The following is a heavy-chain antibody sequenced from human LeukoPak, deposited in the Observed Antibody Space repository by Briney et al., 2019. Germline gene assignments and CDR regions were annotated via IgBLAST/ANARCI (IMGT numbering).Heavy chain of an antibody. CDR1: GFTFSDHY. V-gene: IGHV3-72*01. CDR2: SRNKANSYTT. Sequence: GGSLRLSCAASGFTFSDHYMDWVRQAPGKGLEWVGRSRNKANSYTTEYAASVKGRFTISRDDSKNSLYLQMNSLKTEETAVYYCVRAYYDNSPYFDYWGQGTLVTVSS. J-gene: IGHJ4*02. CDR3: VRAYYDNSPYFDY. D-gene: IGHD3-22*01.